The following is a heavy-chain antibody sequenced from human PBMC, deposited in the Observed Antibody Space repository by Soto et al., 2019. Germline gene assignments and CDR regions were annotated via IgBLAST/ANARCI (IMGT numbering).Heavy chain of an antibody. CDR2: IYYDGST. CDR1: GGSISSNSYY. D-gene: IGHD3-22*01. Sequence: QLQLQESGPGLVKPSETLSLTCSVSGGSISSNSYYWGWIRQPPGKGLEWIGSIYYDGSTYYYPSLKSRVTTSVDTSKNQFSLNLRSVTAADTAVYYCARWAWLPEESAFDIWGQGTMVTVSS. V-gene: IGHV4-39*01. J-gene: IGHJ3*02. CDR3: ARWAWLPEESAFDI.